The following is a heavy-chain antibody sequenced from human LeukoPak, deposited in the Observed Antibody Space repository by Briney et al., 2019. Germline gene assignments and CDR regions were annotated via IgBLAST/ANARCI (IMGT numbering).Heavy chain of an antibody. CDR3: ARSRPLLWFGQTKGAFDI. J-gene: IGHJ3*02. Sequence: PSETLSLTCAVSGGSISSNSYYWGWIRQPPGKGLEWIGSIYYSGSTYYNPSLKSRVTISVDTSKNQFSLKLSSVTAADTAVYYCARSRPLLWFGQTKGAFDIWGQGTMVTVSS. D-gene: IGHD3-10*01. CDR1: GGSISSNSYY. V-gene: IGHV4-39*07. CDR2: IYYSGST.